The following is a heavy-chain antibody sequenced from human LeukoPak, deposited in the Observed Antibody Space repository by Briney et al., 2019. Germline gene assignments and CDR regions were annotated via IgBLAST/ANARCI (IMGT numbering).Heavy chain of an antibody. V-gene: IGHV3-21*06. J-gene: IGHJ4*02. CDR3: ARSGREATEIDY. CDR1: GFTFSSCS. D-gene: IGHD1-1*01. CDR2: INGRGTYI. Sequence: GGSLRLSCAASGFTFSSCSMNWVRQAPGKGLEWLSYINGRGTYIDYAESLKGRITISRDNAQNSLYLQMNSLRVEDTAVYYCARSGREATEIDYWGQGTLVTVSS.